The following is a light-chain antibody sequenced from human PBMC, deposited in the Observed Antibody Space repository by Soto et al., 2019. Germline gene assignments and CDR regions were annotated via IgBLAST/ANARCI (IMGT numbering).Light chain of an antibody. Sequence: QSVLTQPPSASGSPGQSVTISCTGTSSDVGGYNYVSWYQQHPGKAPKLMIYEVSKRPSGVPDRFSGSKSGNTASLTVSGLQAEDEADYYCQSYDSSLSVFGTGTKVTVL. CDR2: EVS. V-gene: IGLV2-8*01. CDR3: QSYDSSLSV. CDR1: SSDVGGYNY. J-gene: IGLJ1*01.